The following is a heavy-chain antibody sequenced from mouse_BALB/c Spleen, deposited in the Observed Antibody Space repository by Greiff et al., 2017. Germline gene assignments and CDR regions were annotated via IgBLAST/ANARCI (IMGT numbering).Heavy chain of an antibody. V-gene: IGHV2-9*02. J-gene: IGHJ3*01. CDR3: ARDKGNGYYVFAY. CDR1: GFSLTSYG. CDR2: IWAGGST. Sequence: VQRVESGPGLVAPSQSLSITCTVSGFSLTSYGVHWVRQPPGKGLEWLGVIWAGGSTNYNSALMSRLSISKDNSKSQVFLKMNSLQTDDTAMYYCARDKGNGYYVFAYWGQGTLVTVSA. D-gene: IGHD2-3*01.